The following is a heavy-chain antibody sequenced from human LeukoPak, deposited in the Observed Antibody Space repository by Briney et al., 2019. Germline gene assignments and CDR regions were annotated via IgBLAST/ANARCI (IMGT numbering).Heavy chain of an antibody. Sequence: SGPTRVNPTQTLTLTCTFSGFSLSTSGMCVSWIRQPPGKALEWLARIDWDDDKYYSTSLKTRLTISKDTSKDQVVLTMSNMDPVDTATYYCAHSLSVRDILPTTRFDRWGQGTLVAVSS. V-gene: IGHV2-70*12. J-gene: IGHJ4*02. CDR3: AHSLSVRDILPTTRFDR. CDR2: IDWDDDK. D-gene: IGHD5-12*01. CDR1: GFSLSTSGMC.